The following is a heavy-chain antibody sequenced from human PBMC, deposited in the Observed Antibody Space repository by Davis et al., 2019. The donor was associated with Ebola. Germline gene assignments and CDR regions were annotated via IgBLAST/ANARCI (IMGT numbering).Heavy chain of an antibody. J-gene: IGHJ6*02. CDR1: GGTFSSYA. CDR2: IIPIFGTA. D-gene: IGHD3-22*01. V-gene: IGHV1-69*13. Sequence: SVKVSCKASGGTFSSYAISWVRQAPGQGLEWMGGIIPIFGTANYAQKFQGRVTITADESTSTAYMELSSLRSEDTAVYYCARDSSGYAYYYYYGMDVWGQGTTVTVSS. CDR3: ARDSSGYAYYYYYGMDV.